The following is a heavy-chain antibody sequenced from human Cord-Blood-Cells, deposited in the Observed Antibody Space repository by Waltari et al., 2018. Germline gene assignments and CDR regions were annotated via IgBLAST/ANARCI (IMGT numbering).Heavy chain of an antibody. CDR3: ARGILTASNYAY. CDR1: GGSFSGYY. Sequence: QVQLQQWGAGLLKPSETLSLTCAVYGGSFSGYYWSWIRQPPGEGLEWIGEINHSGSTNCNPALTSRVTISVDASKNQFCLKLGSVTAADTAVCYCARGILTASNYAYWGQGILVTVSS. CDR2: INHSGST. J-gene: IGHJ4*02. D-gene: IGHD2-2*02. V-gene: IGHV4-34*01.